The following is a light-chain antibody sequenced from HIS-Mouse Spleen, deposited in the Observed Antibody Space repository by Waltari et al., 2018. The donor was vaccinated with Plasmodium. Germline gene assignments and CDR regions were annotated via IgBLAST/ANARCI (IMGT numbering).Light chain of an antibody. CDR3: SSYAGSNWV. V-gene: IGLV2-8*01. CDR1: SSDVGGYNS. Sequence: QSALTQPPSASGSPGQSVTISCTGPSSDVGGYNSVPWYQQHPGKAPKLMIYEVSKRPSGVPDRFSGSKSGNTASLTVSGLQAEDEADYYCSSYAGSNWVFGGGTKLTVL. CDR2: EVS. J-gene: IGLJ3*02.